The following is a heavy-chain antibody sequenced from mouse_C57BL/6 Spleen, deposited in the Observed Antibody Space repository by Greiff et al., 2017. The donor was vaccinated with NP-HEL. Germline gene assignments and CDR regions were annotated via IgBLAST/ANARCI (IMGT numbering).Heavy chain of an antibody. J-gene: IGHJ2*01. D-gene: IGHD3-3*01. CDR1: GYTFTSYW. CDR3: ARRDWLDS. Sequence: QVQLQQPGAELVKPGASVKLSCKASGYTFTSYWMHWVKQRPGRGLEWIGRIGPNSGGTKYNEKFKSKATLTVDKPARTAYMQLSSLTSEDAAVYYCARRDWLDSWGQGTTLTVSS. CDR2: IGPNSGGT. V-gene: IGHV1-72*01.